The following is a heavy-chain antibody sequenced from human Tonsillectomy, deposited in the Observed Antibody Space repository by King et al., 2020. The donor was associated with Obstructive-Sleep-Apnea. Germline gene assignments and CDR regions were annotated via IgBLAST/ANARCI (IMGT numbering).Heavy chain of an antibody. CDR3: AREVHGGFDF. Sequence: VQLVESGGGVVQPGRSLRLSCAASGFTFSNFAMHWVRQAPGKGLEWVSIVSHDGRNQYYADSVRGRFSVSRDCSWNTLYLQMNSLRVEDTAVYYCAREVHGGFDFWGQGTLVTVSS. D-gene: IGHD3-10*01. CDR1: GFTFSNFA. J-gene: IGHJ4*02. V-gene: IGHV3-30*04. CDR2: VSHDGRNQ.